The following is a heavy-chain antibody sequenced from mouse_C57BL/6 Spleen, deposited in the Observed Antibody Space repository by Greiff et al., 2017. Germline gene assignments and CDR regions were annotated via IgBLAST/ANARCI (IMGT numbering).Heavy chain of an antibody. CDR2: IDPNSGGT. V-gene: IGHV1-72*01. CDR1: GYTFTSYW. J-gene: IGHJ4*01. D-gene: IGHD1-1*01. CDR3: ARGGLATVVFYYYAMDY. Sequence: QVQLKQPGAELVKPGASVKLSCKASGYTFTSYWMHWVKQRPGRGLEWIGRIDPNSGGTKYNEKFKSKATLTVDKPSSTAYMQLSSLTSEDSAVYYCARGGLATVVFYYYAMDYWGQGASVTVSS.